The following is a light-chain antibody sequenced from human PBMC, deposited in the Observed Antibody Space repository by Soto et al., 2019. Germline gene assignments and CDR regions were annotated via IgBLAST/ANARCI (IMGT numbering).Light chain of an antibody. J-gene: IGKJ5*01. CDR1: QSVSSY. CDR2: DAS. Sequence: SPATLSLSPGERATLSCRASQSVSSYLAWYQQKPGQAPRLLIYDASNRATGIPARFSGSGSGTDFTLTISSLEPEDFAVYYCQQRSNWPFLTFGQETRLEIK. CDR3: QQRSNWPFLT. V-gene: IGKV3-11*01.